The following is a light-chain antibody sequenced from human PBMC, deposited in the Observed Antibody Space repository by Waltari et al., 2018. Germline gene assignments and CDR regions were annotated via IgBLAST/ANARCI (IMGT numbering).Light chain of an antibody. CDR1: QSLLHSNGYNY. J-gene: IGKJ5*01. CDR3: MQALQTPVT. CDR2: LGS. Sequence: DIVMTQSPLSLPVTPGEPASISCRSSQSLLHSNGYNYLDGYTQKPGQSPQPLFDLGSNRASGVPDRFSGSGSGTDFTLKISRVEAEDVGVYYCMQALQTPVTFGQGTRLEIK. V-gene: IGKV2-28*01.